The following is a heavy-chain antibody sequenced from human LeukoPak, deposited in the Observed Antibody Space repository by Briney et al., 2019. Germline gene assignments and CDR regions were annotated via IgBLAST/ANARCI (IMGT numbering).Heavy chain of an antibody. CDR3: AREYSIAAAIYYFDY. V-gene: IGHV1-2*02. D-gene: IGHD6-13*01. CDR1: GYTFTGYY. J-gene: IGHJ4*02. CDR2: INPNSGGT. Sequence: ASVKVSCKASGYTFTGYYMHWARQAPGQGLEWMGWINPNSGGTNYAQKFQGRVTLTRDTSISTAYMELSRLRSDDTAVYYCAREYSIAAAIYYFDYWGQGTLVTVSS.